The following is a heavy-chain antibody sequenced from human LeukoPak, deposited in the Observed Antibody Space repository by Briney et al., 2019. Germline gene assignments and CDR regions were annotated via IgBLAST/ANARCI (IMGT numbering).Heavy chain of an antibody. CDR2: IRYDGSNR. D-gene: IGHD3-10*01. Sequence: GGSLRLSCAASGFTFSSYGMHWVRQAPGKGLEWVAFIRYDGSNRYYADSVKGRFTISRDNSKNTLYLQMNSLRAEDTTVYYCAKIKGGYGSGSYYFDYWGQGTLVAVSS. V-gene: IGHV3-30*02. CDR3: AKIKGGYGSGSYYFDY. CDR1: GFTFSSYG. J-gene: IGHJ4*02.